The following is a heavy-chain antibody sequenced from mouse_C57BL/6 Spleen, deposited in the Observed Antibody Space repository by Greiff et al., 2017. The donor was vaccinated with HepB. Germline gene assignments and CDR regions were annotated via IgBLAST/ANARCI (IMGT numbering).Heavy chain of an antibody. V-gene: IGHV1-55*01. CDR2: IYPGSGST. CDR3: ARTYGNYWYFDV. CDR1: GYTFTSYW. D-gene: IGHD2-1*01. Sequence: QVQLQQSGAELVKPGASVKMSCKASGYTFTSYWITWVKQRPGQGLEWIGDIYPGSGSTNYNEKFKSKATLTVDTSSSTAYMQLSSLTSEDSAVYYCARTYGNYWYFDVWGTGTTVTVSS. J-gene: IGHJ1*03.